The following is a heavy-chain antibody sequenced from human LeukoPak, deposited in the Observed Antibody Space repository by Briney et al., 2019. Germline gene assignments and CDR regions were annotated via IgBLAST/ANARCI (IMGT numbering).Heavy chain of an antibody. Sequence: GGSLRLSCAASGFIFTDYYMSWIRQAPGKGLEWVSFIDSSSTSTNYVDSVKGRFTISRDNSKNTLYLQMNSLRAEDTAVYYCAKDLTPTIPDAFDIWGQGTMVTVSS. CDR2: IDSSSTST. CDR1: GFIFTDYY. J-gene: IGHJ3*02. D-gene: IGHD3-9*01. V-gene: IGHV3-11*05. CDR3: AKDLTPTIPDAFDI.